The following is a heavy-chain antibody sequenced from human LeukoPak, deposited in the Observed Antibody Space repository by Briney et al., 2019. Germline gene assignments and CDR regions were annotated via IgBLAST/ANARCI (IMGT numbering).Heavy chain of an antibody. CDR1: GFTISSSW. D-gene: IGHD5-12*01. Sequence: SGGSPRLSCEGTGFTISSSWMGWVRQAPGKGLEWVAIIKQDGSEKYYVDSVRGRFTISRDNARNSLYLQMNTLRTEDTAVYYCTSGQGWLIDYWGQGSLVTVSS. J-gene: IGHJ4*02. V-gene: IGHV3-7*01. CDR2: IKQDGSEK. CDR3: TSGQGWLIDY.